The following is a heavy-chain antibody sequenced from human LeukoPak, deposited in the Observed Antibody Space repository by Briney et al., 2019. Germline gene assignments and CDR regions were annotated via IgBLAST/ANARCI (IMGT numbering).Heavy chain of an antibody. CDR3: ARFPNSGWLTRFDP. CDR2: INHSGST. V-gene: IGHV4-34*01. Sequence: SETLSLTCAVYGGSFSGYYWSWIRQPPGKGLEWIGEINHSGSTNYNPSLKSRVTISVDTSKNQFSLKLSSVTAADTAVYYCARFPNSGWLTRFDPWGQGTLVTVSS. J-gene: IGHJ5*02. CDR1: GGSFSGYY. D-gene: IGHD6-19*01.